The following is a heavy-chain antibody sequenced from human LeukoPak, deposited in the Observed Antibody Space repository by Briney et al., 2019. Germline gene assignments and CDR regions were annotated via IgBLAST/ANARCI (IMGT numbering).Heavy chain of an antibody. CDR1: GFTFSSYS. V-gene: IGHV3-21*01. CDR2: ISSSSSYI. J-gene: IGHJ4*02. CDR3: AREEELWFSTGY. Sequence: GGSLRLSCAASGFTFSSYSMNWVRQAPGKGLEWVSSISSSSSYIYYADSVKGRFTISRDNAKNSLYLQMNSLRAEDTAVYYCAREEELWFSTGYWGQGTLVTAS. D-gene: IGHD5-18*01.